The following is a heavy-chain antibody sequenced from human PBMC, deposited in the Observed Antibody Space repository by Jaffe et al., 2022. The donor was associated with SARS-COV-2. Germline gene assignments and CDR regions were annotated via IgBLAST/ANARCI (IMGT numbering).Heavy chain of an antibody. D-gene: IGHD3-22*01. V-gene: IGHV4-34*01. CDR2: ISHSGET. Sequence: QVHLQQWGAGLLRPSETLSLTCAVYGGSFSAYYWNWIRQSPEKGLEWIGEISHSGETKYNPSLKSRVALSVDMPKNQFSLKLSSVTAADTAVYYCVQFSEGSGYVTDYWGQGTLVTVSS. CDR1: GGSFSAYY. J-gene: IGHJ4*02. CDR3: VQFSEGSGYVTDY.